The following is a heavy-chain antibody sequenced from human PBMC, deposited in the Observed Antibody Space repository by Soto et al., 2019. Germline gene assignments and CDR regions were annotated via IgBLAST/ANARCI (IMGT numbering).Heavy chain of an antibody. CDR2: INHSGST. J-gene: IGHJ4*02. CDR1: GGSFSGYY. Sequence: SETLSLTCAVYGGSFSGYYWSWIRQPPGKGLEWIGEINHSGSTNYNPSLKSRVTISVDTSKNQFSLKLSSVTAADTAVYYCATGYSSSSLRENYFDYWGQGTLVTVYS. D-gene: IGHD6-6*01. CDR3: ATGYSSSSLRENYFDY. V-gene: IGHV4-34*01.